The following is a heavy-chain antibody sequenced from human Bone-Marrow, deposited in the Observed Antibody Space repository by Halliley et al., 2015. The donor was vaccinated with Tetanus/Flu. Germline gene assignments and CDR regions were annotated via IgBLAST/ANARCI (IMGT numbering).Heavy chain of an antibody. V-gene: IGHV3-53*01. CDR2: IQSGGST. Sequence: IQSGGSTYSSDPVRGRFTISRGNSKNTLYLQMNSLSPEATAVYYCANWAGTDYYGSGSPPLDYWGQGTLVTVSS. CDR3: ANWAGTDYYGSGSPPLDY. J-gene: IGHJ4*02. D-gene: IGHD3-10*01.